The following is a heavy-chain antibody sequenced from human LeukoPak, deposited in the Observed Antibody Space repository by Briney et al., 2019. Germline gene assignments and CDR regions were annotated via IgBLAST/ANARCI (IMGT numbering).Heavy chain of an antibody. CDR1: GYSFTGYY. CDR3: ASDVLEPARYDAFDV. D-gene: IGHD2-2*01. CDR2: INPNSGDT. Sequence: ASVKVSCKASGYSFTGYYIHWVRQAPGQGLECMGWINPNSGDTYSTQKFQGRVTMTRDTSITTAYVELSGLTSDDTAMYYCASDVLEPARYDAFDVWGQGTMVIVSS. V-gene: IGHV1-2*02. J-gene: IGHJ3*01.